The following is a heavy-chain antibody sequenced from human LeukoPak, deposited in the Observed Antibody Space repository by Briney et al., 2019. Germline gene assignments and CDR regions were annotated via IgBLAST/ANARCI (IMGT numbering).Heavy chain of an antibody. D-gene: IGHD3-10*01. V-gene: IGHV4-34*01. CDR1: GGSFSGYY. Sequence: SETLSLTCAVYGGSFSGYYWSWIRQPPGKGLEWIGEINHSGSTNYNPSLKSRVTISVDTSKNQFSLKLSSVTAADTAVYYCARGLGRRAYYYGSGSANWFDPWGQGTLVTVSS. J-gene: IGHJ5*02. CDR3: ARGLGRRAYYYGSGSANWFDP. CDR2: INHSGST.